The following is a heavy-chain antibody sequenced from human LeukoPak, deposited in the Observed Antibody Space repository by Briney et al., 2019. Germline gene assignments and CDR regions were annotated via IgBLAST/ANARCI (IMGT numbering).Heavy chain of an antibody. CDR1: GYTFTGYY. D-gene: IGHD3-3*01. Sequence: GASVKVSCKASGYTFTGYYMHWVRQAPGQGLEWMGRINPNSGGTNYAQKFQGRVTMTRDTSISTAYMELSRLRSDDTAVYYCARYYQSEYYDSWSGDYYYYMDVWGKGTTVTVSS. CDR3: ARYYQSEYYDSWSGDYYYYMDV. CDR2: INPNSGGT. J-gene: IGHJ6*03. V-gene: IGHV1-2*06.